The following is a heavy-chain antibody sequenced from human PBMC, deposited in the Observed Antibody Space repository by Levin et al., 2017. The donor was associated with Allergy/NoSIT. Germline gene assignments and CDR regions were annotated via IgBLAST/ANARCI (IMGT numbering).Heavy chain of an antibody. CDR1: GFTFSGYN. CDR3: AREAFTCFDF. J-gene: IGHJ4*02. Sequence: GESLKISCAASGFTFSGYNMHWVRQAPGKGLEWVSSISSSSSYIYYADSVKGRFTISRDNAKHSLYLQMNSLRADDTAMYYCAREAFTCFDFWGQGILVTVSS. CDR2: ISSSSSYI. V-gene: IGHV3-21*01.